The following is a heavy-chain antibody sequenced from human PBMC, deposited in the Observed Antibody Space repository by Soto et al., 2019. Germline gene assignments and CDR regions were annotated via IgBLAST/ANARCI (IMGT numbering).Heavy chain of an antibody. D-gene: IGHD4-17*01. Sequence: EVYLVESGGGVVRPGGSLRLSCAASGFDFDEYGMSWVRQGPGKGLEWVSGINRHGDSTGYADSVKGRFTISRDNAKNSLYLEMNGLRAEDTAFYYCARDHRWGYEYGDYGDSWGQGTLVTVSS. J-gene: IGHJ4*02. V-gene: IGHV3-20*04. CDR2: INRHGDST. CDR3: ARDHRWGYEYGDYGDS. CDR1: GFDFDEYG.